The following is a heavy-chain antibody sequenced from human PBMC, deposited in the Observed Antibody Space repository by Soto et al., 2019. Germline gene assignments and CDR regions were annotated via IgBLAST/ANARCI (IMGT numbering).Heavy chain of an antibody. CDR1: GFTFSSYW. Sequence: RRLSCAASGFTFSSYWMSWVRQAPGKGLEWVANIKQDGSEKYYVDSVKGRFTISRDNAKNSLYLQMNSLRAEDTAVYYCAREASLAVAGHYYFDYWGQGTLVTVS. J-gene: IGHJ4*02. V-gene: IGHV3-7*01. CDR2: IKQDGSEK. CDR3: AREASLAVAGHYYFDY. D-gene: IGHD6-19*01.